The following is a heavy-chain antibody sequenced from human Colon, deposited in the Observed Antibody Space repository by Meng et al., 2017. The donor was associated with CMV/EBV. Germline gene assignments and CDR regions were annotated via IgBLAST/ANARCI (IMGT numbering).Heavy chain of an antibody. V-gene: IGHV3-53*01. D-gene: IGHD2-2*02. CDR3: ALIPTPLYYYYGMDF. J-gene: IGHJ6*02. CDR2: IYSGGST. Sequence: GEAPKISCSASGFTVSSKYISWVRQAPGKGLELVSIIYSGGSTYYADSVKGRFTISRDNSKNTLYLQMNSLRAEDTAVYYCALIPTPLYYYYGMDFWGQGTTVTVSS. CDR1: GFTVSSKY.